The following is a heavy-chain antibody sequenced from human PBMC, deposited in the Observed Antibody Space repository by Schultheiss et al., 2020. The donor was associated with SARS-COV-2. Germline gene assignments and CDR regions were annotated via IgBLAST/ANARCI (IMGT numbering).Heavy chain of an antibody. J-gene: IGHJ4*02. CDR1: GFTFSSYA. D-gene: IGHD3-16*01. V-gene: IGHV3-15*01. CDR2: IKSKTDGGTT. Sequence: GGSLRLSCAASGFTFSSYAMSWVRQAPGKGLEWVGRIKSKTDGGTTDYAAPVKGRFTISRDDSKNTLYLQMNSLKTEDTAVYYCTTDRPVITFGGANDYWGQGTLVTVSS. CDR3: TTDRPVITFGGANDY.